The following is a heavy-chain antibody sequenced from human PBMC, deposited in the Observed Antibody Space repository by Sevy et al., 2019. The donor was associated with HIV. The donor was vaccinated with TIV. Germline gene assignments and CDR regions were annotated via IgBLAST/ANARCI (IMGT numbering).Heavy chain of an antibody. D-gene: IGHD3-22*01. CDR1: GFTFSSYE. CDR3: ARKGGAYDIGFDP. J-gene: IGHJ5*02. Sequence: GGSLRLSCVASGFTFSSYEMTWVRQTPGKGLEWVSSISSSGTTIYYGDSVEGRFTISRDNPKNSVYLQMNSLRVEDTAVYYCARKGGAYDIGFDPWGQEPWSPSPQ. CDR2: ISSSGTTI. V-gene: IGHV3-48*03.